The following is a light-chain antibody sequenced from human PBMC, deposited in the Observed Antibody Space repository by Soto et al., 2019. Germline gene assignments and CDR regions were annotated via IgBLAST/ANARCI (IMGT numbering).Light chain of an antibody. V-gene: IGKV3-11*01. CDR3: QQRSIWPKT. CDR1: QSVSSY. J-gene: IGKJ2*01. Sequence: EIVLTQSPATLSLSPGERATLSCRASQSVSSYLAWYQQKPGQAPRLLIYDASNRATGIPARFSGSGSGTDFTLTISSLEPADFAVYYCQQRSIWPKTFGQGTKLEIK. CDR2: DAS.